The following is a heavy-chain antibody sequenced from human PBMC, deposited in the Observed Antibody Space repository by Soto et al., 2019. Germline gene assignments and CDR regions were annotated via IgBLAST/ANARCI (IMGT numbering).Heavy chain of an antibody. CDR2: IYYSGST. CDR1: GGSISSYY. CDR3: ARAAYYDFWSGYFTYDY. V-gene: IGHV4-59*08. D-gene: IGHD3-3*01. Sequence: PSETLSLTCTVSGGSISSYYWSWIRQPPGKGLEWIGYIYYSGSTNYKPSLKSRVTISVDTSKNQFSLKLSSVTAADTAVYYCARAAYYDFWSGYFTYDYWGQGTLVTVSS. J-gene: IGHJ4*02.